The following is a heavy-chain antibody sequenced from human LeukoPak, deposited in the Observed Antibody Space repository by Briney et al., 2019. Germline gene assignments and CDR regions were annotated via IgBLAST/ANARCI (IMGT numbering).Heavy chain of an antibody. V-gene: IGHV6-1*01. J-gene: IGHJ4*02. Sequence: NWIRXXPSSGLEXLARTYYRSKWYNDYVVSVKSRITVNPDTSKNQFSLQLNSVTPEDTAVYYCARDLGSIAAVFDYWGQGSLVTVSS. D-gene: IGHD6-13*01. CDR3: ARDLGSIAAVFDY. CDR2: TYYRSKWYN.